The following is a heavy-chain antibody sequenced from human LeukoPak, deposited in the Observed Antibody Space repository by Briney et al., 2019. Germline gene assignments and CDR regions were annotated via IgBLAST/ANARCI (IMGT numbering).Heavy chain of an antibody. D-gene: IGHD1-14*01. J-gene: IGHJ6*02. CDR3: ARTPGNYYYYGMDV. CDR2: IYYSGST. V-gene: IGHV4-59*08. Sequence: SETLSLTCTVYGGSISSHYWSWIRQRPGKGLEWIGNIYYSGSTNYNHSLKSRVTISVETSKNEFSLKLSSVTAADTAVYYCARTPGNYYYYGMDVWGQGTTVIVSS. CDR1: GGSISSHY.